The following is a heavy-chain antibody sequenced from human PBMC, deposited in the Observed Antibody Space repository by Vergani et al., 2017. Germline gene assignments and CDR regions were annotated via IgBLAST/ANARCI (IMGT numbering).Heavy chain of an antibody. CDR3: ARYYDSSPYYFDY. Sequence: QVQLQQWGAGLLKPSETLSLTCAVYGGSFSGYYWSWIRQPPGKGLEWIGEINHSGSTNYNPSLKSRVTISVDTSKNQFSLKLSSVTAADTAVYYCARYYDSSPYYFDYWGQGTLVTVSS. J-gene: IGHJ4*02. V-gene: IGHV4-34*01. CDR2: INHSGST. D-gene: IGHD3-22*01. CDR1: GGSFSGYY.